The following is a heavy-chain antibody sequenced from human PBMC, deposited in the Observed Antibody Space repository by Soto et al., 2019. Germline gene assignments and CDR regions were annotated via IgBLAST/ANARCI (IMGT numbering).Heavy chain of an antibody. Sequence: EVQLLESGGGWVQPGGSLRLSCAVSGFSFSTYAMSWFRQAPGKGLEWVSGISAGGGNTYYADSVRGRFTISRDNSKDTLYLQITSLRAEDTAFYYCAKHAEYQLVSWFDPWGQGTLVTVSS. V-gene: IGHV3-23*01. CDR2: ISAGGGNT. CDR3: AKHAEYQLVSWFDP. D-gene: IGHD2-2*01. J-gene: IGHJ5*02. CDR1: GFSFSTYA.